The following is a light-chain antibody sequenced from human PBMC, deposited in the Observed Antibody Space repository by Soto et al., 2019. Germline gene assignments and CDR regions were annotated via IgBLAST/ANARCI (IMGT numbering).Light chain of an antibody. CDR1: QSISRY. Sequence: IVLTQSPGTLSLSPGEGTTLSCRCIQSISRYLAWYQQKLGQAPRVLIYGASSRATGIPDRFSGSGSGTEFTLTISRLEPEDFAVYYCQQYGSSSWTFGQGTKVDIK. CDR3: QQYGSSSWT. V-gene: IGKV3-20*01. J-gene: IGKJ1*01. CDR2: GAS.